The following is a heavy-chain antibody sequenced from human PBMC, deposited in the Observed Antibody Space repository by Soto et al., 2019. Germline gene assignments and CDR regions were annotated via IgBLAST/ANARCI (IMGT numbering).Heavy chain of an antibody. CDR1: GDSISSHY. CDR3: ARHETTVISDGN. J-gene: IGHJ4*01. CDR2: IHYSGST. Sequence: QVQLQESGPRLVKPSETLSLTCTVSGDSISSHYWSWIRQPPGKGLEWIGYIHYSGSTNYNPPLKSRVTISVDTSKNQFSLRLSSVTAADTAVYYCARHETTVISDGNWGQGILVTVSS. V-gene: IGHV4-59*08. D-gene: IGHD4-17*01.